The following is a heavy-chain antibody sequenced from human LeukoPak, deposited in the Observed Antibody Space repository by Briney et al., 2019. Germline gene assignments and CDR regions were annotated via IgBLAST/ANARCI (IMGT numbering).Heavy chain of an antibody. D-gene: IGHD5-18*01. CDR3: ARHEAMAADFDY. V-gene: IGHV4-59*08. J-gene: IGHJ4*02. CDR1: GGSISSYY. Sequence: SETLPLTCTVSGGSISSYYWSWIRQPPGKGLEWIGYIYYSGSTNYNPSLKSRVTISVDTSKNQFSLKLSSVTAADTAVYYCARHEAMAADFDYWGQGTLVTVSS. CDR2: IYYSGST.